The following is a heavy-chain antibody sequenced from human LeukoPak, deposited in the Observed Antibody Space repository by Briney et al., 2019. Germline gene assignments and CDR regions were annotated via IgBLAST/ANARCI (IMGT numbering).Heavy chain of an antibody. J-gene: IGHJ4*02. CDR3: ARDFTSRAYGGNGGFDY. CDR2: IYYSGST. Sequence: SETLSLTCTVSGGSISSYYWSWIRQPPGKGLEWIGYIYYSGSTNYNPSLKSRVTISVDTSKNQFSLKLSSVTAADTAVYYCARDFTSRAYGGNGGFDYWGQGTLVTVSS. D-gene: IGHD4-23*01. V-gene: IGHV4-59*12. CDR1: GGSISSYY.